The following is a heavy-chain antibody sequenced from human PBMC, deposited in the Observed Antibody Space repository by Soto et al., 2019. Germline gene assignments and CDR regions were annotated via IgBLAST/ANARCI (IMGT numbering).Heavy chain of an antibody. J-gene: IGHJ5*02. CDR2: INAGNGNT. Sequence: GASVKVSCKASGYTFTSYAMRWVRQAPGQRLEWMGWINAGNGNTKYSQKFQGRVTITRDTSASTAYMQLSSLRSEDTAVYYCAREQASSWYEWRFDPWGQAILVTVS. D-gene: IGHD6-13*01. V-gene: IGHV1-3*01. CDR1: GYTFTSYA. CDR3: AREQASSWYEWRFDP.